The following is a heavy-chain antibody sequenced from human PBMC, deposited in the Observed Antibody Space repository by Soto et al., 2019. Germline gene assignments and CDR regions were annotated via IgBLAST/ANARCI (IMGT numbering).Heavy chain of an antibody. CDR3: AKDTDYDFWSGYYFSWGY. V-gene: IGHV3-23*01. CDR2: ISGSGGST. J-gene: IGHJ4*02. D-gene: IGHD3-3*01. Sequence: GGSLRLSCAASGFTFSSYAMSWVRQAPGKGLEWVSAISGSGGSTYYADSVKGRFTISRDNSKNTLYLQMNSLRAEDTAVYYYAKDTDYDFWSGYYFSWGYWGQGTLVTVSS. CDR1: GFTFSSYA.